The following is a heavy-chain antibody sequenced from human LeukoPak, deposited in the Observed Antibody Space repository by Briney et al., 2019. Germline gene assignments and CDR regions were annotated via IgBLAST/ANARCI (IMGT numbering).Heavy chain of an antibody. J-gene: IGHJ4*02. CDR2: IRSKANSYAT. CDR1: GFTFSGSA. D-gene: IGHD3-22*01. Sequence: PGGSLRLSCAASGFTFSGSAMHWVRQASGKGLEWDGRIRSKANSYATAHAASVKGRFTISRDDSKNTAYLQMNSLKTEDTAVYYCTSHDSSGYYYHQLYYFDYWGQGTLVTVSS. CDR3: TSHDSSGYYYHQLYYFDY. V-gene: IGHV3-73*01.